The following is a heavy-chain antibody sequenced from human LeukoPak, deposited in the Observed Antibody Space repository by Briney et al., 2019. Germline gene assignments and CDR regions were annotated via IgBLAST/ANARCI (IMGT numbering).Heavy chain of an antibody. V-gene: IGHV3-30*02. Sequence: GGSLRLSCAASGFTFSSYGMHWVRQAPGKGLEWVAFIRDDGSNKYYADSVKGRFTISRDNSKNTLYLQMNNLRAEDTAVYYGAKAAGVKTFGEIIVSTHRPNIDYWGQGTLVTVSS. J-gene: IGHJ4*02. D-gene: IGHD3-16*02. CDR1: GFTFSSYG. CDR3: AKAAGVKTFGEIIVSTHRPNIDY. CDR2: IRDDGSNK.